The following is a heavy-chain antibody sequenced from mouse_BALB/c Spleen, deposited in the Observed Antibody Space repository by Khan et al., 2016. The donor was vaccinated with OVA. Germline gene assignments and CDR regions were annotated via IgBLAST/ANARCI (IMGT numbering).Heavy chain of an antibody. J-gene: IGHJ4*01. D-gene: IGHD1-1*01. CDR2: IYPGNVNT. CDR3: ARDYGSSSYAVDY. Sequence: QIQLVQSGPELVKPGASVRISCKASGYTFTSYYIHWVKQRPGQGLEWIGWIYPGNVNTKYNEKFKGKATLTADKSSSTAYMQLSSLTSEDSAVYFCARDYGSSSYAVDYWGQGTSVTVSS. V-gene: IGHV1S56*01. CDR1: GYTFTSYY.